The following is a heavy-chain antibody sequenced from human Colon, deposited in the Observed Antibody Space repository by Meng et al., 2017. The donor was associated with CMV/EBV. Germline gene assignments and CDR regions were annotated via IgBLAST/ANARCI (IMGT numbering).Heavy chain of an antibody. D-gene: IGHD2-15*01. CDR1: GFPFSSYE. V-gene: IGHV3-74*01. J-gene: IGHJ5*02. CDR3: ARDTPHNAFEP. Sequence: GESLKISCAASGFPFSSYEINWVRQPPGGGLVWLSRIDNEGSGAIYADSVRGRFTVSRDNARNTVYLQMNNLRDEDTAVYYCARDTPHNAFEPWGHGTLVTVSS. CDR2: IDNEGSGA.